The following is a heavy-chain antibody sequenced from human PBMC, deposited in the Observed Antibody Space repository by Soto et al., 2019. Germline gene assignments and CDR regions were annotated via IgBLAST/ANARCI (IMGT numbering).Heavy chain of an antibody. D-gene: IGHD5-12*01. CDR2: IYNSGST. V-gene: IGHV4-59*01. CDR1: GGSISSYY. CDR3: ARGNRGYSGYGSYHYYMGV. J-gene: IGHJ6*03. Sequence: QVQLQESGPGLVKPSETLSLTCTVSGGSISSYYWNWIRQPPGKGLEWIGYIYNSGSTNYNPSLKSRVTISVDTSKNQFSLKLSSVTAADTAVYYCARGNRGYSGYGSYHYYMGVWGKGTTVTVSS.